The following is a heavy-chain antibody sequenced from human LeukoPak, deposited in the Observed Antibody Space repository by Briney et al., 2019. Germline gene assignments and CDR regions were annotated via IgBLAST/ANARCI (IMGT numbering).Heavy chain of an antibody. V-gene: IGHV1-69*02. D-gene: IGHD3-10*01. Sequence: PVASVKVSCKASGGTFRCYTIIWVRLVPGQGLEWMGRIIPILDMTHYARKFQDRVTITADKSTSTAYMELSSLESEDTAIYYCARSHCGSVNYTPSAPTPWFDPWGQGTLVTVSS. J-gene: IGHJ5*02. CDR1: GGTFRCYT. CDR2: IIPILDMT. CDR3: ARSHCGSVNYTPSAPTPWFDP.